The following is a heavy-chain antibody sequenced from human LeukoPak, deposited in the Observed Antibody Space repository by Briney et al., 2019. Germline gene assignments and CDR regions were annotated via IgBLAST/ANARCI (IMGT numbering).Heavy chain of an antibody. Sequence: GGSLRLSCAAPGFTFSTYSMNWVRQAPGKGLEWVSSIGTSSSYIYYADSVKGRFTISRDNAKNSVFLQMNSLRAEDTAVYYCARGGQLVLLDYWGQGTLVTVSS. D-gene: IGHD6-6*01. CDR2: IGTSSSYI. V-gene: IGHV3-21*01. CDR1: GFTFSTYS. CDR3: ARGGQLVLLDY. J-gene: IGHJ4*02.